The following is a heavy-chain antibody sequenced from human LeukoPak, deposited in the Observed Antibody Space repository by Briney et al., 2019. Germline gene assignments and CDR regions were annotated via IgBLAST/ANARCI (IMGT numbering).Heavy chain of an antibody. J-gene: IGHJ4*02. D-gene: IGHD3-22*01. V-gene: IGHV1-18*01. Sequence: ASVKVSCKASGYTFTSYGISWVRQAPGQGLEWMGWISAYNGKTNYAQKLQGRVTMTTDTSTSTAYMELRSLRSDDTAVYYCARGAPRPTYYYDSSGPWGFDYWGQGTLVTVSS. CDR2: ISAYNGKT. CDR1: GYTFTSYG. CDR3: ARGAPRPTYYYDSSGPWGFDY.